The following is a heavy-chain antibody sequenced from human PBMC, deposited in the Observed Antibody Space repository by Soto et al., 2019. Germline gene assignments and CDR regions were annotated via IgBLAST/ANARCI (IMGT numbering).Heavy chain of an antibody. CDR1: GFTFSSYA. CDR3: ARERAAAGLPPHSYYYGMDV. Sequence: TGGSLRLSCAASGFTFSSYAMHWVRQAPGKGLEWVAVISYDGSNKYYADSVKGRFTISRDNSKNTLYLQMNSLRAEDTAVYYCARERAAAGLPPHSYYYGMDVWGQGTTVTVSS. J-gene: IGHJ6*02. D-gene: IGHD6-13*01. CDR2: ISYDGSNK. V-gene: IGHV3-30-3*01.